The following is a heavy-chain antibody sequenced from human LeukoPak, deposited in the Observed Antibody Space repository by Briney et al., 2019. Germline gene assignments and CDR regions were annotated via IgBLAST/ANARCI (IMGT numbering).Heavy chain of an antibody. J-gene: IGHJ4*02. CDR3: VKGPLMGHLTGAFDS. CDR2: ISLNSGHI. Sequence: EAGGSLRLSCAASGFTFSSYWMSWVRQAPGKGLEWVSGISLNSGHIGYADSVKGRFTIARDNAKNSLYLQMNSLRLEDTAFYYCVKGPLMGHLTGAFDSWGQGTLVTVSS. CDR1: GFTFSSYW. V-gene: IGHV3-9*01. D-gene: IGHD1-26*01.